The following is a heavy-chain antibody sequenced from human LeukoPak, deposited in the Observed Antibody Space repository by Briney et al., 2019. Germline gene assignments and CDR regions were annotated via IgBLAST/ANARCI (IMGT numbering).Heavy chain of an antibody. CDR1: GGSFSGYY. CDR3: AGQINWFDP. CDR2: INHSGST. V-gene: IGHV4-34*01. Sequence: PSETLSLTCAVYGGSFSGYYWSWIRQPPGKGLEWIGEINHSGSTNYNPSLKSRVTISVDTSKNQFSLKLSSVTAADTAVYYCAGQINWFDPWGQGTLVTVSS. J-gene: IGHJ5*02.